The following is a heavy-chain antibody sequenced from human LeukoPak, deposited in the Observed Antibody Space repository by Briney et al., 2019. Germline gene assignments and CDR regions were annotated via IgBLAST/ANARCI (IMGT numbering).Heavy chain of an antibody. J-gene: IGHJ6*04. Sequence: GESLRLSCSVSGFTFSSYSMNWVRQAPGKGLAWVSYISSSSSTIYYADSVKGRFTISRDSAKNSLYLHMNSLRAEDTAVYYCAREASGKMDFWGKGTTVTVSS. CDR3: AREASGKMDF. CDR1: GFTFSSYS. CDR2: ISSSSSTI. V-gene: IGHV3-48*04.